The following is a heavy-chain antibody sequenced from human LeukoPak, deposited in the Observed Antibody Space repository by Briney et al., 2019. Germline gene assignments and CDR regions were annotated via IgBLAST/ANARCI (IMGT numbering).Heavy chain of an antibody. CDR1: GGSISSSSYY. J-gene: IGHJ4*02. CDR2: IYYSGST. CDR3: ARHPAPGIAAAGRYAFDY. V-gene: IGHV4-39*01. D-gene: IGHD6-13*01. Sequence: SETLSLTCTVSGGSISSSSYYWGWIRQPPGKGLEWIGSIYYSGSTYYNPSLKSRVTISVDTSKNQYSLRLSSVTAADTAIYYCARHPAPGIAAAGRYAFDYWGQGTLVTVSS.